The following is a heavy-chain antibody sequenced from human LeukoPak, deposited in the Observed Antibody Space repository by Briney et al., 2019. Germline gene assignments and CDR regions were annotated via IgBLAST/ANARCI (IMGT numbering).Heavy chain of an antibody. CDR2: INPSGGST. CDR3: ASEGYCSGGSCYSDWFDP. D-gene: IGHD2-15*01. CDR1: GYTFTSYY. Sequence: ASVKVSCKASGYTFTSYYIHWVRQAPGQGLEWMGIINPSGGSTSYAQKFQGRVTMTRDTSTSTVYMELSSLRSEDTAVYYCASEGYCSGGSCYSDWFDPWGQGTLVTVCS. J-gene: IGHJ5*02. V-gene: IGHV1-46*01.